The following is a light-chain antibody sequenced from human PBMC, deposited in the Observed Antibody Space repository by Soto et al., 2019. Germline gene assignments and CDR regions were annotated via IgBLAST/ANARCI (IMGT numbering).Light chain of an antibody. Sequence: QYALTQPPSASGSPGQSVTISCTGTSSDVGGYNYVSWYQQHPGKVPKLLIHEVIKRPSGVPDRYSGSKSGNTASLTVSGLQAEDEADYYCSSYAGGNRVFGGGTKLTVL. CDR1: SSDVGGYNY. V-gene: IGLV2-8*01. CDR2: EVI. J-gene: IGLJ3*02. CDR3: SSYAGGNRV.